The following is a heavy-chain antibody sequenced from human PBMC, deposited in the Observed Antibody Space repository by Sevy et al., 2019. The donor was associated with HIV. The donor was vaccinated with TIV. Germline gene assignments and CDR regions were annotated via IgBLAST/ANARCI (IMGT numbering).Heavy chain of an antibody. CDR1: GFTFSSFW. CDR3: AKQANWALDY. D-gene: IGHD3-16*01. CDR2: IKQDGSEK. V-gene: IGHV3-7*01. Sequence: RGSLRLSCAVSGFTFSSFWMSWVRQAPGKGLEWVANIKQDGSEKYYVDSVKGRFTISRENAKNSLYLQMNSLRAEDAAMYYCAKQANWALDYWGQGTLVTVSS. J-gene: IGHJ4*02.